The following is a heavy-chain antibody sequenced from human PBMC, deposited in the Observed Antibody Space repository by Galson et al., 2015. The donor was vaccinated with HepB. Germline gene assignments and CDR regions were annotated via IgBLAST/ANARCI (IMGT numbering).Heavy chain of an antibody. CDR1: GFTFSSYA. V-gene: IGHV3-23*01. J-gene: IGHJ4*03. CDR2: ISVGGST. CDR3: AKRYTTSSGGHFDY. Sequence: SLRLSCAASGFTFSSYALSWVRQAPGEGLEWVSAISVGGSTHYADSVKGRFTISRDSSKNTVYLQMNSLRAEDTALYYCAKRYTTSSGGHFDYWGKGTTVTVSS. D-gene: IGHD2-15*01.